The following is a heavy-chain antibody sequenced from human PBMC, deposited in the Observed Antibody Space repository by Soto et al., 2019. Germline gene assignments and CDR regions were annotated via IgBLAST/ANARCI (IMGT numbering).Heavy chain of an antibody. CDR1: GDSISGYY. CDR2: IYSSGNA. V-gene: IGHV4-4*07. J-gene: IGHJ3*01. Sequence: QVQLQESGPGLVKPSETVSLICTVSGDSISGYYWSWIRQPAGKGLEWIGRIYSSGNANYNPSLKSRVSMSVDMSKNQFSLKVTSVTAADTDMYYCARGDVFDLWGQGTKVTVSS. CDR3: ARGDVFDL.